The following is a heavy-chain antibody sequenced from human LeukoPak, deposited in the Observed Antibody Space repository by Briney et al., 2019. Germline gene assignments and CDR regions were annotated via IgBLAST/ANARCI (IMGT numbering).Heavy chain of an antibody. J-gene: IGHJ4*02. D-gene: IGHD3-10*01. CDR2: IYYTGRT. CDR3: ASNLYGSGNYFAY. V-gene: IGHV4-59*08. CDR1: GGSISSYY. Sequence: SETLSLTCTVSGGSISSYYWSWIRQPPGKGLEWIGYIYYTGRTNYNPSLKSRVTISVDTSKNQFSLKLTSVTAADTAVYYCASNLYGSGNYFAYWGQGTLVTVSS.